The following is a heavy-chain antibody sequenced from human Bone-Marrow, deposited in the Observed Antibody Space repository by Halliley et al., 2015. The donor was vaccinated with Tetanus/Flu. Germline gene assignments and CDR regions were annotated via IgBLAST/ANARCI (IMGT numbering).Heavy chain of an antibody. J-gene: IGHJ4*02. Sequence: TLSLTCAVSGDSISNSRWWSWVRQPPGKGLEWIGDIHLSGTTNYNPSPKSRITLSVDKSKKRFSLKLTSVTAADTAVYYCARSLYYYESSGSYFFDYWGQGTLVTVSS. CDR3: ARSLYYYESSGSYFFDY. V-gene: IGHV4-4*02. D-gene: IGHD3-22*01. CDR2: IHLSGTT. CDR1: GDSISNSRW.